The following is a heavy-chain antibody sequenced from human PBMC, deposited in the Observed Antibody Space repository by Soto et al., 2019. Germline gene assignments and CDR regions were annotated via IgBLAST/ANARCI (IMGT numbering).Heavy chain of an antibody. Sequence: GGSLRLSCAASGFTFDDYAMHWVRQAPGKGLEWVSGISWNSGSIGCADSVKGRFTISRDNAKNSLYLQMNSLRGGDTALYYCAKGHRIFGVVGPYYFDYWGQGTLVTVSS. J-gene: IGHJ4*02. D-gene: IGHD3-3*01. CDR3: AKGHRIFGVVGPYYFDY. CDR2: ISWNSGSI. CDR1: GFTFDDYA. V-gene: IGHV3-9*01.